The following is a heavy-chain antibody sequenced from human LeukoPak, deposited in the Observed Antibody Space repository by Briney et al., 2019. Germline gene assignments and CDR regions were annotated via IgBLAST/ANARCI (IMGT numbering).Heavy chain of an antibody. D-gene: IGHD2-15*01. J-gene: IGHJ6*03. CDR2: IYTSGST. V-gene: IGHV4-61*02. CDR3: AGHCSGGSCYPGAGYYMDV. CDR1: GGSITIGSYY. Sequence: SQTLSLTCTVSGGSITIGSYYWSWIRQPAGKGLEWIGRIYTSGSTNYNPSLKSRVTISVDTSKNQFSLKLSSVTAADTAVYYCAGHCSGGSCYPGAGYYMDVWGKGTTVTVSS.